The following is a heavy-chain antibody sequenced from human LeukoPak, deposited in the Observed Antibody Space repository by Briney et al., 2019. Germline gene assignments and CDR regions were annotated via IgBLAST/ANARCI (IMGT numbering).Heavy chain of an antibody. CDR1: AFTFSSYE. D-gene: IGHD3-10*01. Sequence: GGSLRLSCAASAFTFSSYEMNWVRQAPGKGLEWVSYISSSGSTIYYADSVKGRFTISRDNAKNSLYLQMNSLRAEDTAVYYCARGRYGSGSNLQLYLDYWGQGTLVTVSS. V-gene: IGHV3-48*03. CDR2: ISSSGSTI. CDR3: ARGRYGSGSNLQLYLDY. J-gene: IGHJ4*02.